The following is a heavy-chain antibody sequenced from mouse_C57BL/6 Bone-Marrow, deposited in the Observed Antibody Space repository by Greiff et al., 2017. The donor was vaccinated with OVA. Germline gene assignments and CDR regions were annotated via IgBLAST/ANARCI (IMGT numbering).Heavy chain of an antibody. Sequence: VKLMESGAELARPGASVKMSCKASGYTFTSYTMHWVKQRPGQGLEWIGYINPSSGYTKYNQKFKDKATLTADKSSSTAYMQLSSLTSEDSAVYYCARFRGWLLLYAMDYWGQGTSVTVSS. J-gene: IGHJ4*01. CDR3: ARFRGWLLLYAMDY. D-gene: IGHD2-3*01. CDR2: INPSSGYT. V-gene: IGHV1-4*01. CDR1: GYTFTSYT.